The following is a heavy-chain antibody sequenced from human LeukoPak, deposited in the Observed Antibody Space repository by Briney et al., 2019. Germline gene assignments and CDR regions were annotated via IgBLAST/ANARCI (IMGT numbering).Heavy chain of an antibody. CDR3: ARDMPYYYGSGHYFDY. CDR2: INPSGGST. Sequence: ASVKVSCKASGYTFTSYYMHWVRQAPGQGLDWMGIINPSGGSTSYAQKFQGRVTMTRDMSTSTVYMELSSLRSEDTAVYYCARDMPYYYGSGHYFDYWGQGTLVSVSS. D-gene: IGHD3-10*01. CDR1: GYTFTSYY. J-gene: IGHJ4*02. V-gene: IGHV1-46*01.